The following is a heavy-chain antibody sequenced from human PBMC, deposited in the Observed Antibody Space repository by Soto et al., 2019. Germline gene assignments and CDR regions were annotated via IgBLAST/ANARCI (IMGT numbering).Heavy chain of an antibody. D-gene: IGHD6-13*01. V-gene: IGHV4-61*01. J-gene: IGHJ4*02. CDR2: IYYSGST. CDR1: GGSVSSGSYY. CDR3: AIILAAAGSGYYYFDY. Sequence: SETLSLTCTVSGGSVSSGSYYWSWIRQPPGKGLEWIGYIYYSGSTNYNPSLKSRVTISVDTSKNQFSLKLSSVTAADTAVYYCAIILAAAGSGYYYFDYWGQGTLVTVSS.